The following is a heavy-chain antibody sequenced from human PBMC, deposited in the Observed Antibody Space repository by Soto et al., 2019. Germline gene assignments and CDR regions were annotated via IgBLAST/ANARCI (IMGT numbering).Heavy chain of an antibody. CDR1: GFTFSDYA. D-gene: IGHD6-13*01. CDR2: VSHDGRNT. Sequence: GGSLRLSCAASGFTFSDYAMHWVRQAPGKGLEWVAVVSHDGRNTHYADSVKGRFTISRDNSKNTVYLQMNSLTAEDTAVYYCAKIWGYSSSWYSGDPFDYWGQGTLVTVSS. CDR3: AKIWGYSSSWYSGDPFDY. J-gene: IGHJ4*02. V-gene: IGHV3-30*18.